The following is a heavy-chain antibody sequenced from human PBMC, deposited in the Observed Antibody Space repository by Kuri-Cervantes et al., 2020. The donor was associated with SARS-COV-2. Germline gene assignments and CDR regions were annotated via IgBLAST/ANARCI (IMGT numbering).Heavy chain of an antibody. D-gene: IGHD2-15*01. Sequence: SETLSLTCAVSGYSISSGYYWSWIRQPPGKGLEWIGEINHSGSTNYNPSLKSRVTISVDTSKNQFSLKLSSVTAADTAVYYCAIAWSTFDYWGQGTLVTVSS. CDR2: INHSGST. V-gene: IGHV4-38-2*01. J-gene: IGHJ4*02. CDR1: GYSISSGYY. CDR3: AIAWSTFDY.